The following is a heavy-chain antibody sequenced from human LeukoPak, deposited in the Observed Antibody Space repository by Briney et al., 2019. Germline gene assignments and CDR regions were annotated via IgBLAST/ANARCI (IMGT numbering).Heavy chain of an antibody. CDR1: GFTFGDYA. J-gene: IGHJ4*02. V-gene: IGHV3-49*03. D-gene: IGHD6-13*01. CDR2: IRSKAYGGTT. Sequence: GGSLRLSCTASGFTFGDYAMSWFRQAPGKGLEWVGFIRSKAYGGTTEYAASVSGRFTVSRDDSKSIAYLQMNSLKTDDTAVYYCARDFSSNWYGTTDYWGQGTLVTVSS. CDR3: ARDFSSNWYGTTDY.